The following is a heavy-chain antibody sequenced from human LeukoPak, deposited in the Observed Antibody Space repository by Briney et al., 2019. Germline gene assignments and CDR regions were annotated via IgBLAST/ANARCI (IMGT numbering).Heavy chain of an antibody. J-gene: IGHJ4*02. D-gene: IGHD1-26*01. CDR1: GGSISRSNYY. CDR2: IHYSGST. CDR3: ARGPDHNSGSLHFDY. Sequence: SETLSLTCTVSGGSISRSNYYWGWIRQPPGMGLEWIGCIHYSGSTYYTPSLKSRVTISVDMSKNQFSLKLSSVTAADTAVYYCARGPDHNSGSLHFDYWGQGTLVTVSS. V-gene: IGHV4-39*07.